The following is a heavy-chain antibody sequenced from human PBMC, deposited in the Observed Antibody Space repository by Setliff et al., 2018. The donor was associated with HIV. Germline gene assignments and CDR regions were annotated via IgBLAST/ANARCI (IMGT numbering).Heavy chain of an antibody. V-gene: IGHV1-2*06. CDR1: GYTFTAFY. CDR2: IHPNSGGT. D-gene: IGHD2-21*01. CDR3: VRNPHPTVVVPRDSHYYSMNI. Sequence: ASVKVSCKTSGYTFTAFYIHWVRQAPGQGLEWMGRIHPNSGGTASPQKFQGRVAMTRDTSISTAYMELRSLRPDDTAVYHCVRNPHPTVVVPRDSHYYSMNIWGKGTTVTVSS. J-gene: IGHJ6*03.